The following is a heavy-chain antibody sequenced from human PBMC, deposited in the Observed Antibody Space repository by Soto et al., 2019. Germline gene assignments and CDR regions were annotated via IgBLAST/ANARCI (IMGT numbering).Heavy chain of an antibody. CDR1: GFTFSSYA. J-gene: IGHJ4*02. CDR3: AKASSWYPIFDY. Sequence: EVQLLQSGGGLVQPGGSLRLSCAASGFTFSSYAMTWVRQAQGKGLEWVSSLTANGGSTYYADSVKGRFTISRDNSRDTLYLQMSRLRAEDTAVYYCAKASSWYPIFDYWGQGTLVTVSS. V-gene: IGHV3-23*01. D-gene: IGHD6-13*01. CDR2: LTANGGST.